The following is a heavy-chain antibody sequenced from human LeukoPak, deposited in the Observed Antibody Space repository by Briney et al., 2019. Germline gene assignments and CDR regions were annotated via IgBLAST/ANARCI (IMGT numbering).Heavy chain of an antibody. D-gene: IGHD3-22*01. V-gene: IGHV4-59*01. CDR3: ARGHYYDSSGYYQYYYYYYYMDV. J-gene: IGHJ6*03. Sequence: SETLSLTCAVYGGSFSGYYWSWIRQPPGKGLEWIGYIYYSGSTNYNPSLKSRVTISVDTSKNQFSLKLSSVTAADTAAYYCARGHYYDSSGYYQYYYYYYYMDVWGKGTTVTISS. CDR1: GGSFSGYY. CDR2: IYYSGST.